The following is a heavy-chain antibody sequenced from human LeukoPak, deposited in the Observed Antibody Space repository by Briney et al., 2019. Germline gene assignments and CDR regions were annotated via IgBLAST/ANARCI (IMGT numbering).Heavy chain of an antibody. CDR3: ARDPRKHSSSWSFDY. V-gene: IGHV4-59*01. D-gene: IGHD6-13*01. J-gene: IGHJ4*02. CDR2: IYYSGST. CDR1: GGSISTYY. Sequence: PSETLSLTCTVSGGSISTYYWGWIRQSPGKGLEWIGYIYYSGSTNYNPSLKSRVTISVDTSKNQFSLKLSSVTAADTAVYYCARDPRKHSSSWSFDYWGQGTLVTVSS.